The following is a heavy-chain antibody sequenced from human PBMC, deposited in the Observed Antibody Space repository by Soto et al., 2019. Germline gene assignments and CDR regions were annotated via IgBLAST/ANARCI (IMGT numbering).Heavy chain of an antibody. CDR1: GFTFSTYW. CDR2: IKQDGSEK. V-gene: IGHV3-7*03. J-gene: IGHJ4*02. CDR3: SRSLDY. Sequence: GGSLRLSCAASGFTFSTYWMDWVRQAPGKGLEWVANIKQDGSEKYYLDSVKGRFTISRDNTKNSLYLQMNSLRAEDTAVYYCSRSLDYWGQGTLVTVSS.